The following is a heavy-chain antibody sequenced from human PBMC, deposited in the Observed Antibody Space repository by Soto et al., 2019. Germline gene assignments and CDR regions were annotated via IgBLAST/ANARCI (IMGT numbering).Heavy chain of an antibody. J-gene: IGHJ5*02. D-gene: IGHD3-16*01. CDR1: GGSISSSSTY. CDR2: IYYSGST. Sequence: SETLSLTCNVSGGSISSSSTYWGWIRQPPEKGLEWIASIYYSGSTYYNPSLRSRVTLSVDTSKNQFSLRLSSVTAADTAVYYGANSLGRPGNSPVKVAPWGQGPLVT. V-gene: IGHV4-39*01. CDR3: ANSLGRPGNSPVKVAP.